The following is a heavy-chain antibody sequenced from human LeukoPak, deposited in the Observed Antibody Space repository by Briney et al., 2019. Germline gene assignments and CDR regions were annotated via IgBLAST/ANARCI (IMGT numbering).Heavy chain of an antibody. V-gene: IGHV3-30-3*01. CDR1: GFTFSSYA. Sequence: GRSLRLSCAASGFTFSSYAMHWVRQAPGKGLEWVAVISYDGSNKYYADSVKGRFTISRDNSKNTLYLQMNSLRAEDTAVYYCARDRDPSLYCSGGSCYMGRPSSQGPKRTNWFDPWGQGTLVTVSS. J-gene: IGHJ5*02. CDR3: ARDRDPSLYCSGGSCYMGRPSSQGPKRTNWFDP. CDR2: ISYDGSNK. D-gene: IGHD2-15*01.